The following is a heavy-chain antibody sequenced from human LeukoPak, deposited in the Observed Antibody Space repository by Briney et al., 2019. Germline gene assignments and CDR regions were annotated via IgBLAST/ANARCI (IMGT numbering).Heavy chain of an antibody. CDR1: GLSVSGYW. V-gene: IGHV3-7*01. Sequence: GGSLRLSCAASGLSVSGYWLTWVRQAPGKGLEWVANINQDGSEKYYVDSVKGRFTISRDNADNSLYLEMTNLRVEDTAVYFCASRYCTGVNCFAASYMCMDVWGKGTTVTVSS. CDR3: ASRYCTGVNCFAASYMCMDV. D-gene: IGHD2-8*02. J-gene: IGHJ6*03. CDR2: INQDGSEK.